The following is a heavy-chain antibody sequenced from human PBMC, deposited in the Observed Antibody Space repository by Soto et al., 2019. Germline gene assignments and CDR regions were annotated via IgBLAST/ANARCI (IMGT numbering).Heavy chain of an antibody. V-gene: IGHV3-33*01. CDR1: GFTFSSYG. CDR2: IWYDGSNK. J-gene: IGHJ3*02. Sequence: QVQLVESGGGVVQPGRSLRLSCAASGFTFSSYGMHWVRQDPGKGLEWVAVIWYDGSNKYYADSVKGRFTISRDNSKNTLYLQMNSLRAEDTAVYYCARAMITFGGVIVPEDAFDIWGQGTMVTVSS. D-gene: IGHD3-16*02. CDR3: ARAMITFGGVIVPEDAFDI.